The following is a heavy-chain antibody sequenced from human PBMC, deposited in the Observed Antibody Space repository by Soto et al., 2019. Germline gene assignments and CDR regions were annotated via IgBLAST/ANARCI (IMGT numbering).Heavy chain of an antibody. J-gene: IGHJ2*01. V-gene: IGHV3-30*04. CDR3: ARDWLRRDDILTPSWNFNL. Sequence: QEQLVESGGGVVRPGKSLRLSCEGSGFNFTYNAMHWVRQAPGKGLEWVAVISFNGRKKFYARSVKGRFTISRDNSKNTLYLQINNLRPGDTAVYYCARDWLRRDDILTPSWNFNLWGQGTLVTAS. CDR1: GFNFTYNA. CDR2: ISFNGRKK. D-gene: IGHD3-9*01.